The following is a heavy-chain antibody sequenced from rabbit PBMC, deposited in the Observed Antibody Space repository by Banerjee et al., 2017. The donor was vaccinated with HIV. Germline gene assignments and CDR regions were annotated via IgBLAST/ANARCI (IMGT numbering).Heavy chain of an antibody. CDR2: IYADSSGRT. D-gene: IGHD6-1*01. V-gene: IGHV1S45*01. Sequence: EESGGDLVKPEGSLTLTCKASGLDFSSSYWICWVRQAPGKGLEWIASIYADSSGRTYYASWAKGRFTISKTSSTTVTLQMTSLTAADTATYFCARDRGYTYDYAAYAPFNLWGQGTLVTVS. CDR3: ARDRGYTYDYAAYAPFNL. CDR1: GLDFSSSYW. J-gene: IGHJ4*01.